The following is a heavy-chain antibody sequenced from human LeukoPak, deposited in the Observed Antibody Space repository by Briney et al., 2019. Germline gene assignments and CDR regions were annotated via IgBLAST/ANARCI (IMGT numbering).Heavy chain of an antibody. D-gene: IGHD5-12*01. CDR1: GGSFSGYY. CDR2: INHSGST. Sequence: SETLSLTCAVYGGSFSGYYWSWIRQPPGKGLEWIGEINHSGSTNYNPSLKSRVTISVDTSKNQFSLKLSSVTAADTAVYYCATYSGYDLKEGWFDPWGQGTLVTVSS. V-gene: IGHV4-34*01. CDR3: ATYSGYDLKEGWFDP. J-gene: IGHJ5*02.